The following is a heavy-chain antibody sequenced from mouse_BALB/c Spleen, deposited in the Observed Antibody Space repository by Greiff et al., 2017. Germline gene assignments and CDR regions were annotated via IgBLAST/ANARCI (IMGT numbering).Heavy chain of an antibody. CDR1: GFNIKDTY. D-gene: IGHD2-3*01. CDR3: AREVFDGYYDY. J-gene: IGHJ2*01. V-gene: IGHV14-3*02. Sequence: EVKLQESGAELVKPGASVKLSCTASGFNIKDTYMHWVKQRPEQGLEWIGRIDPANGNTKYDPKFQGKATITADTSSNTAYLQLSSLTSEDTAVYYCAREVFDGYYDYWGQGTTLTVSS. CDR2: IDPANGNT.